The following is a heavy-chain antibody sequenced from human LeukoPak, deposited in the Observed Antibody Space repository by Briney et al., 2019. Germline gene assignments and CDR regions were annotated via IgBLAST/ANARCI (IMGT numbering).Heavy chain of an antibody. CDR2: MNPNSGNT. J-gene: IGHJ5*02. CDR3: ARLGTFGEYSGYPLGWFDP. Sequence: ASVKVSCKASGYTFTSYDINWVRQATGQGLEWMGWMNPNSGNTGYAQKFQGRVTMTRNTSISTAYMELSSLRSEDTDVYYCARLGTFGEYSGYPLGWFDPWGQGTLVTVSS. CDR1: GYTFTSYD. V-gene: IGHV1-8*01. D-gene: IGHD5-12*01.